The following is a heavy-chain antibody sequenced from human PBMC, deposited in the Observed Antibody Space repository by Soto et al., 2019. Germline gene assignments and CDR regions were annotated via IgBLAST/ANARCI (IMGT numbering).Heavy chain of an antibody. D-gene: IGHD2-21*01. CDR2: IRSKANSYAT. J-gene: IGHJ3*02. Sequence: TGGSLRLSCAASGFTFSGSAMHGVRQASGKGLEWVGRIRSKANSYATAYAASVKGRFTISRDDSKNTAYLQMNSLKTEDTAVYYCTRGKHEPFHLLVDAFDIWGQGTMVTVSS. CDR3: TRGKHEPFHLLVDAFDI. CDR1: GFTFSGSA. V-gene: IGHV3-73*01.